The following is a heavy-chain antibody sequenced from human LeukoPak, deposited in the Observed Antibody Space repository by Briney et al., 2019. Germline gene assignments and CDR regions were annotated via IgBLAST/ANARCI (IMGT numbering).Heavy chain of an antibody. CDR3: ARGLAAATYCDY. D-gene: IGHD6-13*01. Sequence: SQTLSLTCAVSGGSISSGGYSWRWIRQPPGKGLEWIGYIYHSGSTYYNPSLKSRVTISVDRSKKQFSLKLSSVTAADTAVYYCARGLAAATYCDYWGQGTLVAVSS. V-gene: IGHV4-30-2*01. J-gene: IGHJ4*02. CDR2: IYHSGST. CDR1: GGSISSGGYS.